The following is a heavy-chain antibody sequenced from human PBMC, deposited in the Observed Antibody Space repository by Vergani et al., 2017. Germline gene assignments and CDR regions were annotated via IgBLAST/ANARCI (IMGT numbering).Heavy chain of an antibody. V-gene: IGHV1-2*02. D-gene: IGHD2-2*01. Sequence: QVQLVQSGAEVKKPGASVKVSCKASGYTFTGYYMHWVRQAPGQGLEWMGWINPNSGGTNYAQKFQGRVTMTRDTSISTAYMGLSRLTSDDTAVYYCARPYCSSTTCWGYYYMDVWGKGTTVTVSS. J-gene: IGHJ6*03. CDR2: INPNSGGT. CDR3: ARPYCSSTTCWGYYYMDV. CDR1: GYTFTGYY.